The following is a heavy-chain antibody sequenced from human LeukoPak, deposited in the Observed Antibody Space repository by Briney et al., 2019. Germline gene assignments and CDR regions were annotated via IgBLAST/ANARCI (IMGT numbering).Heavy chain of an antibody. CDR3: ARESIHGALDI. CDR1: GYTFTGYY. V-gene: IGHV1-2*02. D-gene: IGHD6-6*01. J-gene: IGHJ3*02. Sequence: SVKVSCKASGYTFTGYYMHWVRQAPGQGLEWMGWINPNSGGTSYAQKFQGRVTMTRDTSISTAYMEQRRLRSDDTAVDYCARESIHGALDIWGQGTMVTVSS. CDR2: INPNSGGT.